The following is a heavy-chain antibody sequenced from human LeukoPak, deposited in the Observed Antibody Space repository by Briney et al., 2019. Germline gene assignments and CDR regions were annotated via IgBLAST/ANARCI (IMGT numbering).Heavy chain of an antibody. CDR1: GYTFTGYY. V-gene: IGHV1-2*02. Sequence: ASVKVSCKASGYTFTGYYMHWVRQAPGQGLEWMGWITPNSGGTNYAQKFQGRVTMTRDTSISTAYMELSRLRSDDTAVYYCARGGGGYSYGHDYWGQGTLVTVSS. D-gene: IGHD5-18*01. CDR2: ITPNSGGT. J-gene: IGHJ4*02. CDR3: ARGGGGYSYGHDY.